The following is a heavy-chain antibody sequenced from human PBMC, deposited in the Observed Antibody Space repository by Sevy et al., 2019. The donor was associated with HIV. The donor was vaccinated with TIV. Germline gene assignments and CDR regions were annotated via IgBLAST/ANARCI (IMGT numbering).Heavy chain of an antibody. CDR3: AKLVVPAASNDDILTGYPDLRVNYGMDV. J-gene: IGHJ6*02. Sequence: GGSLRLSCAASGFTFSDYAIHWVRQAPGKGLEWVAFIWYDGSNKYYTYFVKGRFAISRDNSKNTLYLQMNSLRVEDTAGYYCAKLVVPAASNDDILTGYPDLRVNYGMDVWGQGTTVTVSS. V-gene: IGHV3-30*02. D-gene: IGHD3-9*01. CDR1: GFTFSDYA. CDR2: IWYDGSNK.